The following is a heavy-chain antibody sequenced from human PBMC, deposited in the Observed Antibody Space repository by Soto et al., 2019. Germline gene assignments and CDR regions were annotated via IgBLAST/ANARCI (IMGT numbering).Heavy chain of an antibody. CDR1: GDTFNFYT. V-gene: IGHV1-69*02. Sequence: GASVKVSCKASGDTFNFYTINWVRQAPGLGLEWMGRIIPILGIANYAQKFQGRVTITADKSTSTAYMELSSLRSEDTAVYYCARGDYYDSSGFDYWGQGTLVTSPQ. CDR3: ARGDYYDSSGFDY. CDR2: IIPILGIA. D-gene: IGHD3-22*01. J-gene: IGHJ4*02.